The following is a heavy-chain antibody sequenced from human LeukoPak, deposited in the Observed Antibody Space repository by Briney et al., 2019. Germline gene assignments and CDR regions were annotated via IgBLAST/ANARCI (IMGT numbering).Heavy chain of an antibody. D-gene: IGHD6-13*01. CDR1: GFTFSSYE. Sequence: GGSLRLSCAASGFTFSSYEMNWVRQAPGKGLEWVSYISSSGSTIYYADSVKGRFTISRDNAKNSLYLQMNSLRAEDTAVYYCANEGARWYSRNDDAFDIWGQGTMVTVSS. V-gene: IGHV3-48*03. CDR2: ISSSGSTI. J-gene: IGHJ3*02. CDR3: ANEGARWYSRNDDAFDI.